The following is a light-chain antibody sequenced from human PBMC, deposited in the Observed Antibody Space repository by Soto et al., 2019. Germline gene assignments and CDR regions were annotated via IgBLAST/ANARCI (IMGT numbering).Light chain of an antibody. CDR1: QSVSGY. CDR3: QQYDNLPPYT. Sequence: EIVLTQSPDTLSLSPGERATLSCRASQSVSGYLGWYQQKPGQAPRLLIYDASNRAYGVPARFRGSGSGTHFSFTISSLQPEDIATYYCQQYDNLPPYTFGPGTRLEIK. J-gene: IGKJ2*01. V-gene: IGKV3-11*01. CDR2: DAS.